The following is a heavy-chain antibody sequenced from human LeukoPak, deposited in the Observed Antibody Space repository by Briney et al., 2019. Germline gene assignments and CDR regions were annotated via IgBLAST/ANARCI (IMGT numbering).Heavy chain of an antibody. CDR1: GFTFSSYA. V-gene: IGHV3-23*01. Sequence: GGSLRLSCAASGFTFSSYAMSWVRQAPGKGLEWVSAISGSGGSTYYADSVKGRFTISRDNSKNTLYLQMNSLRAEHTAVYYCAKNQMGYSYGPNWFDPWGQGTLVTVSS. CDR3: AKNQMGYSYGPNWFDP. D-gene: IGHD5-18*01. J-gene: IGHJ5*02. CDR2: ISGSGGST.